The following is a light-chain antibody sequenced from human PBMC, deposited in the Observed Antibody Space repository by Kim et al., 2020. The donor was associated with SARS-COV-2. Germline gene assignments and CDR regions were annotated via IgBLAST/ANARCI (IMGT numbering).Light chain of an antibody. CDR3: QERRSWNLT. Sequence: EIVLTQSPATLSLSPGERATLSCRASQSVSSYFAWYQQKPGQAPRLLIYDASNRATGIPARFSGSGSGKDFPLTISSLEPEDFAVYYCQERRSWNLTFGGGTKVDIK. J-gene: IGKJ4*01. CDR2: DAS. V-gene: IGKV3-11*01. CDR1: QSVSSY.